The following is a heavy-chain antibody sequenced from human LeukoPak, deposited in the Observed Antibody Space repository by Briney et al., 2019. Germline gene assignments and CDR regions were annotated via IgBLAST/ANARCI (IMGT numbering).Heavy chain of an antibody. J-gene: IGHJ6*04. CDR2: ISSSGSPI. CDR3: AERGITMIGGV. Sequence: GGSLRLSCAGSGFTFSSYEMNWVRQAPGKGLEWVSYISSSGSPIYYADSVKGRFTISRDNAKNSLYLQMNSLRAEDTAVYYCAERGITMIGGVWGKGTTVTISS. V-gene: IGHV3-48*03. D-gene: IGHD3-10*02. CDR1: GFTFSSYE.